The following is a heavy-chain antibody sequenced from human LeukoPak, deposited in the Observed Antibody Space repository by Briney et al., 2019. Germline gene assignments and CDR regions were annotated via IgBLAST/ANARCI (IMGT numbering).Heavy chain of an antibody. V-gene: IGHV4-59*01. J-gene: IGHJ4*02. CDR1: GGSLSSYY. Sequence: KPSGTPSLTCTVPGGSLSSYYWSWVRQPPGEGLEWGWYIYYNGNTNYNPSLKSRVTISIDTSKNEFSLNLSSVTAADTAVYYCAKSGVWYGEYYFDYWGQGTLVTVSS. CDR3: AKSGVWYGEYYFDY. CDR2: IYYNGNT. D-gene: IGHD3-10*01.